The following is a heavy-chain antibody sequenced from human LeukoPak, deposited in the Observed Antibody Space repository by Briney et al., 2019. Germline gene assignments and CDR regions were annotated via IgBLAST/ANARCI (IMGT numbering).Heavy chain of an antibody. CDR1: GFTFNNDW. V-gene: IGHV3-7*03. CDR3: ARDRPQQWLVRGQRGYYYYMDV. CDR2: IKQDGSEK. J-gene: IGHJ6*03. D-gene: IGHD6-19*01. Sequence: GGSLRLSCAASGFTFNNDWMTWVRQAPGMGLEWVANIKQDGSEKYYVDSVKGRFTISRDIAKNTLYLQMNSLRAEDTAVYYCARDRPQQWLVRGQRGYYYYMDVWGKGTTVTISS.